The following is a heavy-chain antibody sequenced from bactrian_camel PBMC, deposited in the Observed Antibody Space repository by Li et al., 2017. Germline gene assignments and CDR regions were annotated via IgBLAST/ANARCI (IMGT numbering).Heavy chain of an antibody. CDR1: GYERIPYC. D-gene: IGHD3*01. CDR2: LDKDGEV. Sequence: HVQLVESGGGSVQSGGTLRLSCSASGYERIPYCMGWFRQASGKKREAVATLDKDGEVFYANAVKGRFTISRENVKNTLYLQLTSLKTEDTAMYYCATYQYCSASWGADEYVDYTGFGTQVTVS. V-gene: IGHV3S53*01. J-gene: IGHJ4*01.